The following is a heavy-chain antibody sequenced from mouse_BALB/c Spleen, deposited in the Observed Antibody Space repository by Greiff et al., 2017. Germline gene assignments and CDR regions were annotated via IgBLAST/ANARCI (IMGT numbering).Heavy chain of an antibody. V-gene: IGHV2-9*02. Sequence: VMLVESGPGLVAPSQSLSITCTVSGFSLTSYGVHWVRQPPGKGLEWLGVIWAGGSTNYNSALMSRLSISKDNSKSQVFLKMNSLQTDDTAMYYCARDIYYDYDGPFAYWGQGTLVTVSA. J-gene: IGHJ3*01. CDR3: ARDIYYDYDGPFAY. D-gene: IGHD2-4*01. CDR1: GFSLTSYG. CDR2: IWAGGST.